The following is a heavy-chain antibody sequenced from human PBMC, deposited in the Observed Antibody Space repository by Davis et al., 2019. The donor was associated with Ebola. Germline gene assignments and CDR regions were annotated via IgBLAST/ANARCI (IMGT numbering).Heavy chain of an antibody. Sequence: GGSLRLSCAASGFTFTYYAMSWVRQAPGKGLEWVGFIRSKAYGGTTEYAASVKGRFTISRDDSKSIAYLQMNSLKTEDTAVYYCTREEGGGADYWGQGTLVTVSS. D-gene: IGHD2-15*01. V-gene: IGHV3-49*04. CDR3: TREEGGGADY. CDR1: GFTFTYYA. J-gene: IGHJ4*02. CDR2: IRSKAYGGTT.